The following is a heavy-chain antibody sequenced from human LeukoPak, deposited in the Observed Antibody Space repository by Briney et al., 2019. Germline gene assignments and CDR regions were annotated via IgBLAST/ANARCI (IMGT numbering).Heavy chain of an antibody. V-gene: IGHV1-2*04. J-gene: IGHJ5*02. CDR3: ARGSYSSSWYGGNWFDP. Sequence: ASVKVSCKASGYTFTGYYMHWVRQAPGQGLEWMGWINPNSGGTNYAQKFQGWVTMTRDTSISTAYMELSRLRSDDTAVYYCARGSYSSSWYGGNWFDPWGQGTLVTVSS. CDR1: GYTFTGYY. D-gene: IGHD6-13*01. CDR2: INPNSGGT.